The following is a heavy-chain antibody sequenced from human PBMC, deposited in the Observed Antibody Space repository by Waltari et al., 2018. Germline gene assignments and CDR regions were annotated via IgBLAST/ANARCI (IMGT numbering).Heavy chain of an antibody. D-gene: IGHD1-26*01. CDR1: GFTVSSNY. CDR2: IYSGGST. CDR3: ARGPITAPWELYYFDY. Sequence: EVQLVESGGGLVQPGGSLRLSCAASGFTVSSNYMSWVRQAPGKGLEWVSVIYSGGSTYYADSVKGRFTISRDNSKNTLYLQMNSLRAEDTAVYYCARGPITAPWELYYFDYWGQGTLVTVSS. J-gene: IGHJ4*02. V-gene: IGHV3-66*02.